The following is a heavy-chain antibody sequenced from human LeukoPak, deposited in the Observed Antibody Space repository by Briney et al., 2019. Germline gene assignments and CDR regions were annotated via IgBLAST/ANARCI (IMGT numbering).Heavy chain of an antibody. CDR3: ARDRGVRDSSSSKRFDY. J-gene: IGHJ4*02. CDR2: ISYDGSNK. V-gene: IGHV3-30-3*01. Sequence: PGRSLRLSCAASGFTFSSYAMHWVRQAPGKGLEWVAVISYDGSNKYYADSVKGRFTISRDSSKNTLYLQMNSLRAEDTAVYYCARDRGVRDSSSSKRFDYWGQGTLVTVSS. CDR1: GFTFSSYA. D-gene: IGHD6-6*01.